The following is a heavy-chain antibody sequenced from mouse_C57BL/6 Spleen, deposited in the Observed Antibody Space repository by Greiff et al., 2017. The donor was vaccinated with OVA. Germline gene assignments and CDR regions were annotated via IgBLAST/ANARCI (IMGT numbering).Heavy chain of an antibody. Sequence: QVQLQQSGPGLVQPSQCLSITCTVSGFSLTSYGVHWVRQSPGKGLEWLGVIWSGGSTDYNAAFISRLSISTDNSKSQVFFTMNSLQADDTAIYYCARNLLGGYYCDYWGQGTTLTVSS. CDR3: ARNLLGGYYCDY. CDR2: IWSGGST. V-gene: IGHV2-2*01. CDR1: GFSLTSYG. J-gene: IGHJ2*01.